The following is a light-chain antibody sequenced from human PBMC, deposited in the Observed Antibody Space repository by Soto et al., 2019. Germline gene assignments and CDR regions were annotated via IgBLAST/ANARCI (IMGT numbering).Light chain of an antibody. CDR2: AAS. CDR1: QTISNT. Sequence: EVVMTQSPATLSVSPGDKVSLSCRANQTISNTLAWYQQKPGQAPRLLIYAASTRATGVSARISGSGSGTEFTLTISSLQSEDFAVYYCQQYNSWPLTFGGGTKVDIK. V-gene: IGKV3-15*01. J-gene: IGKJ4*01. CDR3: QQYNSWPLT.